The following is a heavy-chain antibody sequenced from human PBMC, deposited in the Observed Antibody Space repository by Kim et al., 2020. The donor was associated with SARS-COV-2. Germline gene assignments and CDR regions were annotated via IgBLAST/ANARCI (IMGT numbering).Heavy chain of an antibody. CDR3: AGEGHSSGSLGFDN. J-gene: IGHJ4*02. CDR2: INAGNGNT. Sequence: ASVKVSCKASGYTFTDYALYWVRQAPGESLEWLGWINAGNGNTRYSQNFQGRLIITRDTSANTVYMELSSLRSEDTAMYYCAGEGHSSGSLGFDNWGLGTLVPISS. CDR1: GYTFTDYA. V-gene: IGHV1-3*01. D-gene: IGHD6-19*01.